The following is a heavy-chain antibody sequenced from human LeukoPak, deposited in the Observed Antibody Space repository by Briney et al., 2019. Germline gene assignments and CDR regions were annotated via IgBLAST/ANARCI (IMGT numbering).Heavy chain of an antibody. CDR1: GFTFSSYW. CDR2: INSDGSTT. J-gene: IGHJ4*02. CDR3: ATLSRVGYSYGYLSYYFDF. Sequence: GGSLRLSCAASGFTFSSYWMHWVRQAPGKGLVWVSRINSDGSTTSYADSVKGRFTISRDNAKNTLYLQMNSLRAEDTAVYYCATLSRVGYSYGYLSYYFDFWGQGTLVTVSS. V-gene: IGHV3-74*01. D-gene: IGHD5-18*01.